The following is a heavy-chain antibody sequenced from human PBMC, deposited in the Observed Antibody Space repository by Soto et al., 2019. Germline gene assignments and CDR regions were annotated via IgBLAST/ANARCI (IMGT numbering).Heavy chain of an antibody. CDR3: AREIGHGDFSAALLD. Sequence: QVELVQSGAEVKKPGSSVKVSCRASGDTVSKFLINWVRQAPGQGPEWMGGIIPMFGTTNYARKFRGRVTITADESTTTAYMELSSLQPDDTAVYYCAREIGHGDFSAALLDWGQGTLVTVSS. V-gene: IGHV1-69*01. CDR1: GDTVSKFL. J-gene: IGHJ4*02. CDR2: IIPMFGTT. D-gene: IGHD2-15*01.